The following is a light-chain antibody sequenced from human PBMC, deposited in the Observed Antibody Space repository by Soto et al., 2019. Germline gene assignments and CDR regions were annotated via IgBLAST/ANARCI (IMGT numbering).Light chain of an antibody. CDR3: QQRDNWPT. Sequence: EIVLTQSPATLSLSPGERATLSCRASQSVNSFLAWYQQKPGQAPRLLIYDASNKATGIPARFSGGGSGTDFTLTISSLDPEDFAVYYCQQRDNWPTFRQGNKLEIK. V-gene: IGKV3-11*01. CDR1: QSVNSF. CDR2: DAS. J-gene: IGKJ2*01.